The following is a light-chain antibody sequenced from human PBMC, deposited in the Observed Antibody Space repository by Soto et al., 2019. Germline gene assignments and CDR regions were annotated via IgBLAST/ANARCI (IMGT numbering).Light chain of an antibody. Sequence: ENVLMQSPGTLSLSPGERATLSCRASQSVSRTYLAWYQQKPVQAPRLLIYATSSRATGIPDRFSGSGSGTDFTLTISRLEPEDFAVYYCQQYGRSGTFGQGTKVEIK. CDR1: QSVSRTY. CDR3: QQYGRSGT. CDR2: ATS. J-gene: IGKJ1*01. V-gene: IGKV3-20*01.